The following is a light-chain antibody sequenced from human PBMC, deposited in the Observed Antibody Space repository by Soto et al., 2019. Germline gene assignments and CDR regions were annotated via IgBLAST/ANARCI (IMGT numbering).Light chain of an antibody. CDR3: PQRTNWPRSFT. CDR2: DTS. Sequence: EIVLTQSPATLSLSPGERATLSCRASQSVSSYLAWYQQKPGQAPRLLIYDTSNRATGIPARFSGSGSGTDFTLTISSLEPEDFAVYYCPQRTNWPRSFTFGPGTKVDI. V-gene: IGKV3-11*01. CDR1: QSVSSY. J-gene: IGKJ3*01.